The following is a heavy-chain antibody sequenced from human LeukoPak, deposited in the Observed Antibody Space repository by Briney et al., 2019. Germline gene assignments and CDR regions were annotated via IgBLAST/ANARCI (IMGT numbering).Heavy chain of an antibody. D-gene: IGHD3-10*01. CDR2: ISGSGGST. J-gene: IGHJ4*02. CDR3: AKMDVPAHYGSGSYYIDY. V-gene: IGHV3-23*01. Sequence: GGSLRLSCAASGFTFSSYAMSWVRQAPGKGLEWVSAISGSGGSTYYADSVKGRFTISRDNSKNTLYLQVNSLRAEDTAVYYCAKMDVPAHYGSGSYYIDYWGQGTLVTVSS. CDR1: GFTFSSYA.